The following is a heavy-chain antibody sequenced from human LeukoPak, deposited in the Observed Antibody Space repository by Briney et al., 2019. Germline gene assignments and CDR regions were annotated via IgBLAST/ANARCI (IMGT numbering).Heavy chain of an antibody. CDR2: IKQGGREK. Sequence: GGSLRLSCAASGFDFSSYWISWVRQAPGKGLEWVANIKQGGREKFYVDSVKGRFSLSRDYAKKSVYLEMNGPRVDDTAVYYCARDAFRARYFDLWGRGTLVTVSS. J-gene: IGHJ2*01. CDR3: ARDAFRARYFDL. CDR1: GFDFSSYW. V-gene: IGHV3-7*01. D-gene: IGHD3-10*01.